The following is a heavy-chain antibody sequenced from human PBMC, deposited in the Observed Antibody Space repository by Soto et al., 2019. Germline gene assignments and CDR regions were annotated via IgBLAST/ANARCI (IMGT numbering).Heavy chain of an antibody. V-gene: IGHV4-59*01. CDR2: IYYSGST. D-gene: IGHD2-2*01. J-gene: IGHJ5*02. CDR3: ARDSSYCNSTSCSINWYDP. Sequence: SETLSLTCTVSGGSISSYYWSWIRQPPGKGLEWIGYIYYSGSTNYNPSLKSRVTISVDTSKNQFSLKLSSVTAADTAVYYCARDSSYCNSTSCSINWYDPWGQGTLVTVSS. CDR1: GGSISSYY.